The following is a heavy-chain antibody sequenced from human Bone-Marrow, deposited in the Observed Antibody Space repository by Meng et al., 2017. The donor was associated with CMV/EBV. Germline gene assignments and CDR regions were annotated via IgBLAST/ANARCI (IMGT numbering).Heavy chain of an antibody. J-gene: IGHJ4*02. V-gene: IGHV3-30*04. CDR1: GFPFSSYA. D-gene: IGHD6-19*01. Sequence: SGFPFSSYAMHWVRQAPGKGLEWVAVISYDGSNKYYADSVKGRFTISRDNSKNTLYLQMNSLRAEDTAVYYCARGAYSSGWYPYFDYWGQGTLVTVSS. CDR2: ISYDGSNK. CDR3: ARGAYSSGWYPYFDY.